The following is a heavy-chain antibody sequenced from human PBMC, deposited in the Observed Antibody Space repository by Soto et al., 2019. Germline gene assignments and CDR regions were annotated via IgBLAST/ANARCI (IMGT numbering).Heavy chain of an antibody. CDR3: AKVYGSGSRPYYYGMDV. D-gene: IGHD2-15*01. J-gene: IGHJ6*02. V-gene: IGHV3-23*01. CDR2: VSYSGDTT. CDR1: GFSFSTYA. Sequence: GGSLRLSCAASGFSFSTYAMTWVRQAPGKGLEWVSVVSYSGDTTYYAESVKARFTISRDNSKDTLYLQMNSLRGDDTAVYYCAKVYGSGSRPYYYGMDVWGQGTTVTVSS.